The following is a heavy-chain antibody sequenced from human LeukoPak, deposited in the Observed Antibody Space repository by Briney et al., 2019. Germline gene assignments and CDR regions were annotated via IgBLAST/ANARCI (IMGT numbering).Heavy chain of an antibody. J-gene: IGHJ3*02. CDR2: ISSNGGST. V-gene: IGHV3-64*01. Sequence: GGSLRLSCAASGFTFSSYSMNWVRQAPGKGLEYVSAISSNGGSTYYANSVKGRFTISRDNSKNTLYLQMGSLRAEDMAVYYCARDRNYYDSSGYYYNSERDDDAFDIWGQGTMVTVSS. CDR3: ARDRNYYDSSGYYYNSERDDDAFDI. CDR1: GFTFSSYS. D-gene: IGHD3-22*01.